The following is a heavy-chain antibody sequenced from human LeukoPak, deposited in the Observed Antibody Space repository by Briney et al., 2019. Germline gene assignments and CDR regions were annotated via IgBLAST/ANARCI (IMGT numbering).Heavy chain of an antibody. V-gene: IGHV3-21*04. CDR2: ISNSSCNI. Sequence: GGTLRLSCAASGFTFSSYSMNWVRQASGKGLEWVSSISNSSCNIYYAESVKGRLTISRDNAKNSLYLQMNSLRAEDTAVYYWARVYGGSDYCGQGTLVTVSS. CDR1: GFTFSSYS. J-gene: IGHJ4*02. D-gene: IGHD4-23*01. CDR3: ARVYGGSDY.